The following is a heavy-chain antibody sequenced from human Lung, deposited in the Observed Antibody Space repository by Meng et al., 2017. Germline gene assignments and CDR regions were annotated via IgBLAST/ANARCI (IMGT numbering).Heavy chain of an antibody. V-gene: IGHV4-34*01. CDR3: ARGPTTMAHDFDY. J-gene: IGHJ4*02. CDR2: INHSGST. D-gene: IGHD4-11*01. CDR1: GESFRDYY. Sequence: VQLQQVADVLLSASEAISLPCVVPGESFRDYYWSWIRQPPGKGLEWIGEINHSGSTNYNPSLESRATISVDTSQNNLSLKLSSVTAADSAVYYCARGPTTMAHDFDYWGQGTLVTVSS.